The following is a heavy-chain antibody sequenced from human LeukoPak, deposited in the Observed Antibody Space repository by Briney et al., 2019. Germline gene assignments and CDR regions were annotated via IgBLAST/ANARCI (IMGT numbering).Heavy chain of an antibody. Sequence: PSETLSLTCTVSGGSISSYYWSWIRQPAGKGLKWIGRIYTSGSTNYNPSLRSRVTMSVDTSKNQFSLKLSSVTAADTAVYYCARDGSGYSSSWYFDYWGQGTLVTVSS. CDR2: IYTSGST. J-gene: IGHJ4*02. CDR3: ARDGSGYSSSWYFDY. V-gene: IGHV4-4*07. D-gene: IGHD6-13*01. CDR1: GGSISSYY.